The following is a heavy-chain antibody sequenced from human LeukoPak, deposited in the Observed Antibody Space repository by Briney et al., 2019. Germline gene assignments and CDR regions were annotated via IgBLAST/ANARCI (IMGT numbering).Heavy chain of an antibody. CDR1: VGSISSYY. CDR3: ARLVGCASCLNNWFDP. V-gene: IGHV4-4*07. Sequence: PSETLSLTCTVSVGSISSYYWSWIRQPAGKGLEWIGRIYTSGSTNYNPSLKSRVTMSVDTSKNQFSLKLSSVTAADTAVYYCARLVGCASCLNNWFDPWGQGTLVTVSS. J-gene: IGHJ5*02. CDR2: IYTSGST. D-gene: IGHD2-2*01.